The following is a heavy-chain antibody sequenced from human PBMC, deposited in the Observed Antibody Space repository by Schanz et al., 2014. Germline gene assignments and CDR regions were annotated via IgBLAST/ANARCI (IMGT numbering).Heavy chain of an antibody. J-gene: IGHJ4*02. Sequence: EVHLLESGGGLVQPGGSLRLSCAASGFTFSNHALSWVRQAPGKGLEWVSGIGGSGDSTHYADSVKGRFIISRDNSKNTLYLQVNSLRAEDAAVYYCAKHVRSLTGHDYWGQGTLVTVSS. V-gene: IGHV3-23*01. CDR3: AKHVRSLTGHDY. CDR1: GFTFSNHA. D-gene: IGHD3-9*01. CDR2: IGGSGDST.